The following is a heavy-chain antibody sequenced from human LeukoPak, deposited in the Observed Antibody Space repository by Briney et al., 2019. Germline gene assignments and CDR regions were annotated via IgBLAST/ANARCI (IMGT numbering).Heavy chain of an antibody. CDR3: AGPKDTSSWYGLDY. J-gene: IGHJ4*02. V-gene: IGHV3-48*01. CDR1: GFTFSSYS. D-gene: IGHD6-13*01. CDR2: ISSSSSTI. Sequence: GGSLRLSCAASGFTFSSYSMNWVRQAPGKGLEWVSYISSSSSTIYYADSVKGRFTISRDNAKNSLYLQMNSLRAEDTAVYYCAGPKDTSSWYGLDYWGQGTLVTVSS.